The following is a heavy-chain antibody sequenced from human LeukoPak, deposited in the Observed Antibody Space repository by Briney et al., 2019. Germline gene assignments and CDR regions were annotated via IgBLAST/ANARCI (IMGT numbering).Heavy chain of an antibody. CDR1: GFTFTSSA. V-gene: IGHV1-58*02. Sequence: SVKVSCKASGFTFTSSAMQWVRQARGQRLEWIGWIVVGSGHTNYAQKFQERVTITRDMSITTAYMELSSLRSEDTAVYYCAATIAADTDYYGMDVWGQGTTVIVSS. J-gene: IGHJ6*02. CDR2: IVVGSGHT. CDR3: AATIAADTDYYGMDV. D-gene: IGHD6-13*01.